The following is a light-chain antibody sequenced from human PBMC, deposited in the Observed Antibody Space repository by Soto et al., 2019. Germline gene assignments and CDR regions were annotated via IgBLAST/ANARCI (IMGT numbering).Light chain of an antibody. V-gene: IGLV9-49*01. J-gene: IGLJ2*01. CDR1: SGYSNYK. Sequence: QSVLTQPPSASASLGASVTLTCTLSSGYSNYKVDWYQQRPGKGPRFVMRVGTGGIVGSKGDGIPDRFSVLGSGMNRYLTIKNIQEEDESDYHGGADHGSGSNFVVFGGGTKLTV. CDR2: VGTGGIVG. CDR3: GADHGSGSNFVV.